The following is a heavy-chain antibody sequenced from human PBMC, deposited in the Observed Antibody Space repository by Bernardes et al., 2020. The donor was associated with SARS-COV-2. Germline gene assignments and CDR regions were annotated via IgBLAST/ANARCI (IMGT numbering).Heavy chain of an antibody. CDR2: NYSSGSS. J-gene: IGHJ6*01. CDR3: SGSSCGIDCYNGGLRACDYGMDV. V-gene: IGHV4-39*03. Sequence: SETLYLTCTVSGGSISSSNYYWGWLRQPPGKGLEWIGSNYSSGSSYYNPSLKRRISVSIDTSKNQFSLRLSIVTAADTSVFYCSGSSCGIDCYNGGLRACDYGMDVWGQGATVTVSS. D-gene: IGHD2-21*02. CDR1: GGSISSSNYY.